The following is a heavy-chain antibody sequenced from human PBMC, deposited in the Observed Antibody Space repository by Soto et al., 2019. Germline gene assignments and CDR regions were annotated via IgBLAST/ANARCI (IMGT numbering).Heavy chain of an antibody. Sequence: QVQLVQSGAEVKKPGSSVKVSCKASGGTFSSYAISWVRQAPGQGLEWMGGIIPIFGTANYAQKFQGRVTITADESTSTAYMEQSSLRSEDTAVYYCASTSYSSSWPTYYFDYWGQGTLVTVST. D-gene: IGHD6-13*01. J-gene: IGHJ4*02. V-gene: IGHV1-69*12. CDR1: GGTFSSYA. CDR2: IIPIFGTA. CDR3: ASTSYSSSWPTYYFDY.